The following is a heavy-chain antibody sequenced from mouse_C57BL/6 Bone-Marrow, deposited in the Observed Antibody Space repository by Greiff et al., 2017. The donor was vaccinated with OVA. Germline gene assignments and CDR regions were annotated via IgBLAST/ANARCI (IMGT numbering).Heavy chain of an antibody. CDR3: ARGPYYCDY. Sequence: EVMLVESGGGLVKPGGSLKLSCAASGFTFSSYAMSWVRQTPEKRLEWVATISDGGSYTYYPDNVKGRFTISRDNAKNNLYRQRSHLKAEDTAMYYCARGPYYCDYWGQGTTLTVSS. V-gene: IGHV5-4*03. J-gene: IGHJ2*01. CDR1: GFTFSSYA. CDR2: ISDGGSYT.